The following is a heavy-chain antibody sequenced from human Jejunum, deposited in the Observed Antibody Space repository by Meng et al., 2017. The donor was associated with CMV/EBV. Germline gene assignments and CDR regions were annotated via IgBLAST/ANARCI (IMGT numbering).Heavy chain of an antibody. V-gene: IGHV7-4-1*02. CDR3: AKKRDWGNYFFDY. Sequence: CKASGYTFTSYAMKWVRQAPGQGLEWMGWINTHTGNPTYAQGFTGRFVFSLDTSVSTAYLQISSLEAEDTAVYYCAKKRDWGNYFFDYWGQGTLVTVSS. J-gene: IGHJ4*02. CDR1: GYTFTSYA. CDR2: INTHTGNP. D-gene: IGHD3-16*01.